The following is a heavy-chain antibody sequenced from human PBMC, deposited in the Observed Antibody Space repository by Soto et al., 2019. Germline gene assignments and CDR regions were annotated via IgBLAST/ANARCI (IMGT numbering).Heavy chain of an antibody. J-gene: IGHJ4*02. CDR1: GYTFTRYT. V-gene: IGHV1-3*01. CDR2: INAGSGDT. Sequence: ASVKVSCKASGYTFTRYTIHWVRQAPGQRLEWMGWINAGSGDTKYSGNFQGRVTITRDTSASTAYMEMSSLRSEDTAVYYCARGGNSGYNALDYWRRGALVTVS. CDR3: ARGGNSGYNALDY. D-gene: IGHD3-22*01.